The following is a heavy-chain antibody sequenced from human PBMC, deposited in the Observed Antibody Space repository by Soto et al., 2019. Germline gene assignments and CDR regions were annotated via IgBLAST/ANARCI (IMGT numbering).Heavy chain of an antibody. CDR3: ARNLNPGVVAPGY. J-gene: IGHJ4*02. V-gene: IGHV3-21*01. D-gene: IGHD2-2*01. CDR1: GFTFSSYS. CDR2: ISSSSSYI. Sequence: PGGSLRLSCAASGFTFSSYSMNWVRQAPGKGLEWVSSISSSSSYIYYADSVKGRFTISRDNAKNSLYLQMNSLRAEDTAVYYCARNLNPGVVAPGYWGQGTLVTVSS.